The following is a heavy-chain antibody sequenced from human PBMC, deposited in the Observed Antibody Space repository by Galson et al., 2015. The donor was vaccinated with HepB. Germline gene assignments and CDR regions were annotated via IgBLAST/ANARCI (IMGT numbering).Heavy chain of an antibody. J-gene: IGHJ4*02. CDR3: AKDSEKTDSNGVYYFDY. D-gene: IGHD6-25*01. V-gene: IGHV3-43D*03. CDR1: GFTFDDYA. CDR2: ISWDGGST. Sequence: SLRLSCAASGFTFDDYAMHWVRQAPGKGLEWASLISWDGGSTYYADSVKGRFTISRDNSKNSLYLQMNSLRAEDTALYYCAKDSEKTDSNGVYYFDYWGQGTLVTVSS.